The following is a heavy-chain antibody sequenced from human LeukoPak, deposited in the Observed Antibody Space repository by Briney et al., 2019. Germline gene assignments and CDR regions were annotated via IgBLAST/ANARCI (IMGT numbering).Heavy chain of an antibody. CDR1: GYTFTGYY. CDR2: INPNSGGT. CDR3: AIDKGDDYGDYVDHYYYGMDV. Sequence: ASVKVSCKASGYTFTGYYMHWVRQAPGQGLEWMGWINPNSGGTNYAQKFQGRVTMTRDTSISTAYMELSRLRSDDTAVYYCAIDKGDDYGDYVDHYYYGMDVWGQGTTVTVSS. V-gene: IGHV1-2*02. J-gene: IGHJ6*02. D-gene: IGHD4-17*01.